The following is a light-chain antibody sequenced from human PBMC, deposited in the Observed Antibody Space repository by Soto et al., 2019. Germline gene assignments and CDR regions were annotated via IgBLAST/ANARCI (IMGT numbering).Light chain of an antibody. CDR2: DAS. J-gene: IGKJ1*01. CDR3: QRYGXSPQT. V-gene: IGKV3D-20*01. Sequence: EFVLTQTPATLSLSPGERATLSCGASQSVSSGYIAWYQQKRGLAPRLLIFDASRRATGIPDRFSGSGSGTDFTLTISRLEPEDFAVYYCQRYGXSPQTFGQGTKVDIK. CDR1: QSVSSGY.